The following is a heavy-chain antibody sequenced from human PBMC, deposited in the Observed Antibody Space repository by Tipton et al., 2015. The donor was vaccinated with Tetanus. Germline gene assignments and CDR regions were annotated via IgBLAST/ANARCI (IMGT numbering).Heavy chain of an antibody. J-gene: IGHJ5*02. V-gene: IGHV4-34*01. D-gene: IGHD3-3*01. CDR1: GGSFSGYS. CDR2: INHSGNT. Sequence: LRLSCAVYGGSFSGYSWSWIRQPPGKGLEWIGEINHSGNTKYTPSLKSRVTISVDTSKNQLSLKLSSVTAGDSAVYYCARDRGRAAIGEWLFRLDTWGQGTLVTVSS. CDR3: ARDRGRAAIGEWLFRLDT.